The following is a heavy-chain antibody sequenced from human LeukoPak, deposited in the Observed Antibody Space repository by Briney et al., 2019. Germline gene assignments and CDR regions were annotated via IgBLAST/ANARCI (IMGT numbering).Heavy chain of an antibody. Sequence: SQTLSLTCTVSGGSISSGSYYWSWIRQPAGKGLEWIGRIYTSGSTNYNPSLKSRVTISVDTSKNQFSLKLSSVTAADTAVYYCARDTVVVVAATNWFDPWGQGTLVTVSS. J-gene: IGHJ5*02. D-gene: IGHD2-15*01. V-gene: IGHV4-61*02. CDR2: IYTSGST. CDR3: ARDTVVVVAATNWFDP. CDR1: GGSISSGSYY.